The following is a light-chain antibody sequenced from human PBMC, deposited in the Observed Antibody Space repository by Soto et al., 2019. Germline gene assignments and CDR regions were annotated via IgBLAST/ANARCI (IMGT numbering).Light chain of an antibody. CDR3: QSYDSSLRGLV. CDR1: SSNIGAGYD. CDR2: GNN. Sequence: QSVLTQPPSVSGAPGQRVTISCTGSSSNIGAGYDVHWYQQLPGTAPKLLMYGNNIRPSGVPDRFSDSKSGTSASLAITGLQAEDEAAYFCQSYDSSLRGLVFGGATQLTVL. V-gene: IGLV1-40*01. J-gene: IGLJ2*01.